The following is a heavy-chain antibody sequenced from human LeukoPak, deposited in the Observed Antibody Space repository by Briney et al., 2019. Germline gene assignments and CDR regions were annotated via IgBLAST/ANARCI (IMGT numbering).Heavy chain of an antibody. V-gene: IGHV3-23*01. CDR2: ISGSGGST. Sequence: GGSLRLSCAASGFTFSSYAMSWVRQAPGKGLEWVSAISGSGGSTYYADSVKGRFTISRDNAKNSLYLQMNSLRAEVTAVYYCANRGYSYEFDYWGQGTLVTVSS. CDR1: GFTFSSYA. CDR3: ANRGYSYEFDY. J-gene: IGHJ4*02. D-gene: IGHD5-18*01.